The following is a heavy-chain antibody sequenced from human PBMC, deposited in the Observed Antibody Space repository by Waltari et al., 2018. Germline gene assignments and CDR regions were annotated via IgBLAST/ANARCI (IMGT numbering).Heavy chain of an antibody. J-gene: IGHJ3*02. D-gene: IGHD3-3*01. CDR1: GGSISSGSYY. V-gene: IGHV4-61*02. CDR3: ARVPSYYDFWSGPDAFDT. CDR2: IYTSGST. Sequence: QVQLQESGPGLVKPSQTLSLTCTVSGGSISSGSYYWSWIRQPAGKGLEWIGRIYTSGSTNYNPSLKSRVTISVDTSKNQFSLKLSSVTAADTAVYYCARVPSYYDFWSGPDAFDTWGQGTMVTVSS.